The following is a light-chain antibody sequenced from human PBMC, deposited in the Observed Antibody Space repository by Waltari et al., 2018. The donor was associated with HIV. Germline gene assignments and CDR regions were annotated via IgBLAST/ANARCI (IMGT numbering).Light chain of an antibody. CDR1: ALPKQY. J-gene: IGLJ1*01. CDR3: QSADSSGTYV. V-gene: IGLV3-25*03. CDR2: KDS. Sequence: SYELTQPPSVSVSPGQTARITCSGDALPKQYAYWYQQKPGRAPVLVIYKDSERPSGIPERVSGSSSGKTVTLTISGVQAEDEADYYCQSADSSGTYVFGTGTKVTVL.